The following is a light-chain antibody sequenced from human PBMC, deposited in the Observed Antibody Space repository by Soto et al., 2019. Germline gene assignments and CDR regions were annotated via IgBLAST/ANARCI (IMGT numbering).Light chain of an antibody. CDR2: KAS. Sequence: DIQVTQSPSTLSASVGDRVTITCRASQSISNWLAWYQQKPGKAPKLLIYKASTLESGVPSRFSGSGSGPEFTLTINTLQPDDFATYYCQQYDSYPWTFGQGTKVEI. CDR1: QSISNW. CDR3: QQYDSYPWT. V-gene: IGKV1-5*03. J-gene: IGKJ1*01.